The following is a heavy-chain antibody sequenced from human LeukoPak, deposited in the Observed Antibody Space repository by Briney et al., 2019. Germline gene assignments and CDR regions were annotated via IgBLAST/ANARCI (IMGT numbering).Heavy chain of an antibody. Sequence: SETLSLTCTVSGGSISSSSYYWGWIRQPPGKGLEWIGTVYYAGSTYYNPSLKSRVTISEDTSRNQFSLKLNSVTAADTAVYYCARRSGTYYYDSGGYLNWFDPWGQGILVTVSS. D-gene: IGHD3-22*01. CDR2: VYYAGST. V-gene: IGHV4-39*01. J-gene: IGHJ5*02. CDR3: ARRSGTYYYDSGGYLNWFDP. CDR1: GGSISSSSYY.